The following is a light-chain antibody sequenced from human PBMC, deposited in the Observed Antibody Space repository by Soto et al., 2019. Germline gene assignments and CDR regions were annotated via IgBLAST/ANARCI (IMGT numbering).Light chain of an antibody. J-gene: IGLJ1*01. Sequence: QSALTQPPSVSGSPGQSVTISCTGTSSDVGIYNSFSWYQQPPGTVPKLMIYEVSNRPSGVPDRFSGSKSGNTASLTISGLQPEDEADYYCSSYTISNTYVFGTATNLTVL. V-gene: IGLV2-18*02. CDR3: SSYTISNTYV. CDR1: SSDVGIYNS. CDR2: EVS.